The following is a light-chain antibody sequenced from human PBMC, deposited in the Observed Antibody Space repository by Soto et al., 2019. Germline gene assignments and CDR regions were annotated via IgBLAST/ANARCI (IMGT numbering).Light chain of an antibody. CDR2: AAS. V-gene: IGKV1-9*01. J-gene: IGKJ3*01. Sequence: DIQLTQSPSFLSASVGDRVTITCRASQGISSYLAWYQQKPGKAPKLLIYAASTLQSGVPSRFSGSGSGTAFTLTLSSLQPEDFATYYCQQLYSYPLFGPGTKVDIK. CDR3: QQLYSYPL. CDR1: QGISSY.